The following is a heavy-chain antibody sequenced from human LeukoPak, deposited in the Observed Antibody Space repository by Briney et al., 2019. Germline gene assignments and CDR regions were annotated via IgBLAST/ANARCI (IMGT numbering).Heavy chain of an antibody. D-gene: IGHD3-3*01. CDR2: IKQDGSEK. Sequence: GGSLRLSCAASGFTFSSYWMRWVRQAPGKGLEWVANIKQDGSEKNYVDSVKGRFTISRDNAKNSLYLQMNSLRDEDTAVYYCVRDQFFSFDCWGQGTLVTVSS. V-gene: IGHV3-7*01. J-gene: IGHJ4*02. CDR3: VRDQFFSFDC. CDR1: GFTFSSYW.